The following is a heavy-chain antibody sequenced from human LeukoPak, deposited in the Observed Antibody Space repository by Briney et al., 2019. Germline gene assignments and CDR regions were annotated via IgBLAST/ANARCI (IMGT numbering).Heavy chain of an antibody. V-gene: IGHV1-69*05. J-gene: IGHJ4*02. Sequence: SVKVSCKASGGTFSSYAISWVRQAPGQGLEWMGGIIPIFGTANYAQKFQGRVTITTDESTSTAYMELSSLRSEDTAVYYCAGAHIVVVVAATLRYFDYWGQGTLVTVSP. CDR3: AGAHIVVVVAATLRYFDY. CDR2: IIPIFGTA. CDR1: GGTFSSYA. D-gene: IGHD2-15*01.